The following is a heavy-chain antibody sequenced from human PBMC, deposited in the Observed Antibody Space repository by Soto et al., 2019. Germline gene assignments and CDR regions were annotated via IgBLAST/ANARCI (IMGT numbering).Heavy chain of an antibody. V-gene: IGHV3-30*18. Sequence: QVQLVESGGGVVQPGTSLRLSCAASGFTFSTYGMHWVRQAPGKGLEGVAVISKDGNDQYYADSVKGRFTVSRDNSKNTLSLQMNGLRPEDTAFYYCAKDRWEFTRYFDSWGQGTLVTVSS. D-gene: IGHD1-26*01. J-gene: IGHJ4*02. CDR1: GFTFSTYG. CDR3: AKDRWEFTRYFDS. CDR2: ISKDGNDQ.